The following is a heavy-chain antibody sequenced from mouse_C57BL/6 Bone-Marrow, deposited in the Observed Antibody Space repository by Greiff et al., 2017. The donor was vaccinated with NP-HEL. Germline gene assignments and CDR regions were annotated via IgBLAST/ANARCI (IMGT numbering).Heavy chain of an antibody. V-gene: IGHV1-54*01. D-gene: IGHD1-1*01. J-gene: IGHJ1*03. Sequence: QVQLKESGAELVRPGTSVKVSCKASGYAFTNYLIEWVKQRPGQGLEWIGVINPGSGGTNYNEKFKGKATLTADKSSSTAYMQLSSLTSEDSAVYFCARRLDGSDWYFDVWGTGTTVTVSS. CDR1: GYAFTNYL. CDR3: ARRLDGSDWYFDV. CDR2: INPGSGGT.